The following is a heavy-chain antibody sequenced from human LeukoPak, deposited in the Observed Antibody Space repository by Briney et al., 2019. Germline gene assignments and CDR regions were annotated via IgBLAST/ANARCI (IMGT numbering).Heavy chain of an antibody. Sequence: GGSLRLSCAASGFTFSSYSMNWVCQAPGKGLEWVSSISSSSSYIYYADSVKGRFTISRDNAKNSLYLQMNSLRAEDTAVYYCARDRPIVRGALDYWGQGTLVTVSS. CDR1: GFTFSSYS. J-gene: IGHJ4*02. CDR2: ISSSSSYI. D-gene: IGHD3-10*01. V-gene: IGHV3-21*01. CDR3: ARDRPIVRGALDY.